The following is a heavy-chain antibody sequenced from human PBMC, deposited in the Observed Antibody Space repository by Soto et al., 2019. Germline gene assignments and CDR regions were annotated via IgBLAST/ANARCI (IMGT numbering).Heavy chain of an antibody. Sequence: PGGSLRLSCAASGFTFSSYSMNWVRQAPGKGLEWVSSISSSSSYIYYADSVKGRFTISRDNAKNSLYLQMNSLRAEDTAVYYCARGEPPSRYYDFWSGYPSTWFDPWGQGTLVTVSS. CDR1: GFTFSSYS. CDR3: ARGEPPSRYYDFWSGYPSTWFDP. V-gene: IGHV3-21*01. CDR2: ISSSSSYI. J-gene: IGHJ5*02. D-gene: IGHD3-3*01.